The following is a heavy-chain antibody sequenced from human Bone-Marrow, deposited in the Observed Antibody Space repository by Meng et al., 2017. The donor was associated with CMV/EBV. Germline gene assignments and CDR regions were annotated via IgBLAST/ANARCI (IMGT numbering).Heavy chain of an antibody. CDR2: VSSGSSNT. V-gene: IGHV3-23*03. Sequence: GFTFSRYAMTWVRQAPGKGLEWVSVVSSGSSNTYYADSVKGRFTVSRDNSKNTVYLQMNSLRAEDTAVYYCAKPTPYCSSTSCWSDYWGQGTLVTVSS. J-gene: IGHJ4*02. D-gene: IGHD2-2*01. CDR3: AKPTPYCSSTSCWSDY. CDR1: GFTFSRYA.